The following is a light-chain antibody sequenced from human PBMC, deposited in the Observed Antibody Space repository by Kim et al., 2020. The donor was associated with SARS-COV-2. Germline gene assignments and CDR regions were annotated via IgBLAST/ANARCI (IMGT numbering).Light chain of an antibody. Sequence: EIVFTQTQGTLSLFPGEKATLSCRASQSVSSSTLAWYQQRPGQPPRLLMYDASSRATGIPDRFSGSGSGTDFTLTISRLEPEDFAVYYCQQYGSTPLTFGGGTKVDIK. CDR2: DAS. J-gene: IGKJ4*01. CDR1: QSVSSST. V-gene: IGKV3-20*01. CDR3: QQYGSTPLT.